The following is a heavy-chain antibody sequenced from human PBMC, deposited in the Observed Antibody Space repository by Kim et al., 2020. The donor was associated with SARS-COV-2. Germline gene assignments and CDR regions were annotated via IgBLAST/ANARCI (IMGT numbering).Heavy chain of an antibody. D-gene: IGHD6-13*01. V-gene: IGHV3-11*05. CDR1: GFTFSDYY. J-gene: IGHJ4*01. CDR3: ARVSLGSSSWYYFDY. Sequence: GGSLRLSCAASGFTFSDYYMSWIRQAPGKGLEWVSYISSSIDYTNYADSLKGRFTISRDNAKNSLHLQMNSLRADDTAVYYCARVSLGSSSWYYFDYCG. CDR2: ISSSIDYT.